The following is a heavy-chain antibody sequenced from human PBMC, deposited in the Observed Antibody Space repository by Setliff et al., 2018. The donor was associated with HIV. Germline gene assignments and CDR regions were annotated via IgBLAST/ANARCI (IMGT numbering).Heavy chain of an antibody. CDR1: GGTFSSYA. CDR3: ARDVERYSSHSASGP. V-gene: IGHV1-18*01. J-gene: IGHJ6*02. Sequence: ASVKVSCKASGGTFSSYAITWVRQAPGQGLEWMGWISAYNGNTNYAQKFRGRVTMTRDTFTSTAYMEMRSLRSDDTAVYYCARDVERYSSHSASGPWGQGTTVTVSS. CDR2: ISAYNGNT. D-gene: IGHD6-19*01.